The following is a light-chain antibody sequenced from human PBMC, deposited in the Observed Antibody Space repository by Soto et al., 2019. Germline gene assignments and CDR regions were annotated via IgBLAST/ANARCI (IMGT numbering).Light chain of an antibody. CDR1: SIDVGGYNY. V-gene: IGLV2-14*01. CDR2: GVT. CDR3: TSYIHRRTLVV. Sequence: QSVLTQPASVSGSPGQSITISCTGTSIDVGGYNYVSWYQHHPGKAPKLMIYGVTNRPSGVSIRFSGSKSGNTASLTISRLQPEDEADYYCTSYIHRRTLVVFGGGTKLTVL. J-gene: IGLJ2*01.